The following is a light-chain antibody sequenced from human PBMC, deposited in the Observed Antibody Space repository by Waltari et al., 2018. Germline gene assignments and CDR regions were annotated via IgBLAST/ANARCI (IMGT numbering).Light chain of an antibody. V-gene: IGKV3-11*01. CDR2: DAS. CDR3: QQRSNWPPRYT. Sequence: EIVLTQSPATLSLSPGERATLSCRASQSVSSYLAWYQQKPGQAPKLRIYDASNRATGIPARLSGSGSGTDFTLTISSLEPEDFAVYYCQQRSNWPPRYTFGQGTKLEIK. CDR1: QSVSSY. J-gene: IGKJ2*01.